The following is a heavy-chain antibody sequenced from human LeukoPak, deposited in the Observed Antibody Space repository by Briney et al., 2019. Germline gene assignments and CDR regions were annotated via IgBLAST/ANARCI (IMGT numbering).Heavy chain of an antibody. V-gene: IGHV4-39*01. J-gene: IGHJ5*02. D-gene: IGHD4-17*01. CDR3: ARHPPDYGDYGNRFDP. Sequence: PSETLSLTCTVSGGSISSSSYYWGWIRQPPGKGLEWIGSIYYSGSTYYNPSLKSRVTISVDTSKNQFSLKLSSVTAADTAVYYCARHPPDYGDYGNRFDPWGQGTLVTVSS. CDR1: GGSISSSSYY. CDR2: IYYSGST.